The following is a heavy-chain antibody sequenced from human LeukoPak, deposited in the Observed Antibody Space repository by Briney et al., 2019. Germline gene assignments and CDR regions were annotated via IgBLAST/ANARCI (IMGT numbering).Heavy chain of an antibody. CDR2: IHSGDRT. V-gene: IGHV3-53*01. CDR3: ARGLHDYGDSDYFDC. Sequence: GGSLRLSCTTSGFTFGDYAMTWFRQAPGKGLEWVALIHSGDRTHYADSVKGRFTISRDNSKNTLSLQMSSLRAEDTAVHYCARGLHDYGDSDYFDCWGQGTLVTVSS. CDR1: GFTFGDYA. D-gene: IGHD4-17*01. J-gene: IGHJ4*02.